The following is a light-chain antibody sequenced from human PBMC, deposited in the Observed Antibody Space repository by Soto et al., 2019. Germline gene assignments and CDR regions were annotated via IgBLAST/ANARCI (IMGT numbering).Light chain of an antibody. J-gene: IGKJ5*01. CDR3: QQYNNWPPEIT. Sequence: EIVMTQSPATLSVSPGDRATLSCRASQSVSSNLAWYQQKPGQAPRLLIYGASTRATGIPARFSGSGSGTEFTLTLSSLQSEDFAVYYCQQYNNWPPEITFGQGTRLEI. CDR1: QSVSSN. CDR2: GAS. V-gene: IGKV3-15*01.